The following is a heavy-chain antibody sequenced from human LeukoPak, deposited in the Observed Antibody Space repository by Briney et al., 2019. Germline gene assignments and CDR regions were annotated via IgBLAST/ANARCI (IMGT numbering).Heavy chain of an antibody. CDR2: VWYGGSDK. Sequence: PGRSLRLSCAASGFTFSSYGLHWVRQAPGKGLEWVAVVWYGGSDKYYADSVKGRFTISRDNSKNTLYLQMNSLRAEDTAVYYCAKKGYYDGSGYYMYYFDHWGQGTLVTVSS. D-gene: IGHD3-22*01. CDR3: AKKGYYDGSGYYMYYFDH. CDR1: GFTFSSYG. V-gene: IGHV3-33*06. J-gene: IGHJ4*02.